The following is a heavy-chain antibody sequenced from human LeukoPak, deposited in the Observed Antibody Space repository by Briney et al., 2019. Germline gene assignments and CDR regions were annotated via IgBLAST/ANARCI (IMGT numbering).Heavy chain of an antibody. CDR3: ARTLGYCSSTSCYRLDP. D-gene: IGHD2-2*01. Sequence: SETLSLTCTVSGGSISSYYWSWIRQPAGKGLEWIGRIYTSGSTNYNPSLKGRVTMSVDTSKNQFSLKLSSVTAADTAVYYCARTLGYCSSTSCYRLDPWGQGTLVTVSS. V-gene: IGHV4-4*07. J-gene: IGHJ5*02. CDR1: GGSISSYY. CDR2: IYTSGST.